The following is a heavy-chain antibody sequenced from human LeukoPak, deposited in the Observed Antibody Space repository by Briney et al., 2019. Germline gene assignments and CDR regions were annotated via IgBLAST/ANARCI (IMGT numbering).Heavy chain of an antibody. V-gene: IGHV1-18*01. CDR1: GYTFTSYG. CDR3: ARGGLGYCSSTSCPTFYYYYMDV. CDR2: ISAYNGNT. J-gene: IGHJ6*03. Sequence: ASVKVSCKASGYTFTSYGISWVRQAPGQGLEWMGWISAYNGNTNYAQKLQGRVTMTTDTSTSTAHMELRSLRSDDTAVYYCARGGLGYCSSTSCPTFYYYYMDVWGKGTTVTVSS. D-gene: IGHD2-2*01.